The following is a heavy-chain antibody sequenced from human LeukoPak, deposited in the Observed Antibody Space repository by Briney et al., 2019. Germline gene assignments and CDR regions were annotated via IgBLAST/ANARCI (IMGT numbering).Heavy chain of an antibody. Sequence: PGGSLRLSCAASRFTFSNYWMTWVRQAPGKGLEWVGNINQDASGINYVDSVKGRFTISRVNAENSLYLQMNSLRAEDTAIYYCARDRHINSWSNDRFDYWGQGALVTVSS. CDR2: INQDASGI. J-gene: IGHJ4*02. CDR3: ARDRHINSWSNDRFDY. CDR1: RFTFSNYW. V-gene: IGHV3-7*01. D-gene: IGHD6-13*01.